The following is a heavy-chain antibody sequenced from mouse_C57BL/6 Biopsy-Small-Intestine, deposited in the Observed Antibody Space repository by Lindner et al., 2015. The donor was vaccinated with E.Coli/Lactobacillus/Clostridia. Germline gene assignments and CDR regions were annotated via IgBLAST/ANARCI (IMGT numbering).Heavy chain of an antibody. CDR2: INPSGGGT. D-gene: IGHD2-4*01. V-gene: IGHV1S26*01. J-gene: IGHJ3*02. Sequence: SVKVSCKASGYTFTTYHMHWVRQAPGQGLEWMGIINPSGGGTSYEQKFRGRVTMTRDTSTSTVYMELSSLRSEDTAVYYCARDGQYYYDSTGHYDAFDMWGQGTMVTVSS. CDR3: ARDGQYYYDSTGHYDAFDM. CDR1: GYTFTTYH.